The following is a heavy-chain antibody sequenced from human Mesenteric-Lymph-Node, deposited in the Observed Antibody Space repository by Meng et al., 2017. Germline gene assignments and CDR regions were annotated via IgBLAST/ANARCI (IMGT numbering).Heavy chain of an antibody. V-gene: IGHV3-11*04. CDR3: ARDRVQWLADFDY. CDR2: ISPTGGSL. D-gene: IGHD6-19*01. CDR1: GASIRSGYW. Sequence: QGHLQESGPGLVAPSGTLSRTCAVSGASIRSGYWWSWVRQPPGKGLEWVSSISPTGGSLYYADSVKGRFSISRDNAKNSLSLQMNSLRAEDTAVYYCARDRVQWLADFDYWGQGTLVTVSS. J-gene: IGHJ4*02.